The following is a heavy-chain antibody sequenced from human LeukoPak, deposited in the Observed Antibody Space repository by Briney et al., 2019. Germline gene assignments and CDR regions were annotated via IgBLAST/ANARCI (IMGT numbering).Heavy chain of an antibody. CDR3: ARDPNWGSGY. V-gene: IGHV3-23*01. D-gene: IGHD7-27*01. CDR1: GFTFTNYV. J-gene: IGHJ4*02. CDR2: IGTSGGDI. Sequence: GRSLRLSCAASGFTFTNYVMIWVRQAPGKGLEWVSIIGTSGGDIHYADSVKGRFSISRDNSKNTLSLQMNSLRVDDTAVYYCARDPNWGSGYWGQGTLVTVSS.